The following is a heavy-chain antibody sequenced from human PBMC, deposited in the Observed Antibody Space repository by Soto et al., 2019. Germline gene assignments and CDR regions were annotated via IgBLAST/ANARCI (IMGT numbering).Heavy chain of an antibody. CDR2: ISSDGSEK. CDR1: GFTFSNYA. D-gene: IGHD4-17*01. J-gene: IGHJ4*02. CDR3: ANAGTTLTTGFDG. Sequence: GWSLRLSCVASGFTFSNYAMHWVRQAPGKGLGWVAVISSDGSEKYYLDSVRDRFTISRDNSKNTLYLQMNNLRPEYTAMYYCANAGTTLTTGFDGWGQGALVTVSS. V-gene: IGHV3-30*18.